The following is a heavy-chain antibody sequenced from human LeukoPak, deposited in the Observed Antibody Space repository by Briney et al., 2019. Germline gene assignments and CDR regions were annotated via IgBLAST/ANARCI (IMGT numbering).Heavy chain of an antibody. J-gene: IGHJ6*03. V-gene: IGHV1-18*01. CDR1: GYTFTSYG. Sequence: ASVKVSCKASGYTFTSYGISWVRQAPGQGLEWMGWINPNSGGTNYAQKFQGRVTMTRDMSTSTVYMELSSLRSEDTAVFYCARNSQYCSGGSCYDDYYYYYMDVWGKGTTVTVSS. CDR2: INPNSGGT. CDR3: ARNSQYCSGGSCYDDYYYYYMDV. D-gene: IGHD2-15*01.